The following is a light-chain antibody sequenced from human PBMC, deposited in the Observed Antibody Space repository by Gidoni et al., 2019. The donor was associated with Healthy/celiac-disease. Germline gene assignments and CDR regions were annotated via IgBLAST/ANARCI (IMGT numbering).Light chain of an antibody. J-gene: IGKJ1*01. CDR2: LGS. Sequence: DIVRTQSPLSLPVTPGEPASISCRSSQSLLHSNGYNYLDWYLQKQGQSPQLLIYLGSNRASGVPDRFSGSGSGTDFTLKISRVEAEDVGVFYCMQALQTPPTFGQXTKVEIK. CDR1: QSLLHSNGYNY. CDR3: MQALQTPPT. V-gene: IGKV2-28*01.